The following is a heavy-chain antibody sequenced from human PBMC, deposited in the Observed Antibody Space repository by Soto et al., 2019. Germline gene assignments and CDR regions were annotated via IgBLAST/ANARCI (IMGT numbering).Heavy chain of an antibody. CDR2: VSPHSAST. D-gene: IGHD6-6*01. CDR3: ARGGYSSSWEFDF. V-gene: IGHV1-8*01. J-gene: IGHJ4*02. CDR1: GYTFTAYD. Sequence: QVPLVQSGAEVRRPGASVRVSCKASGYTFTAYDINWVRQATGQGLEWMGWVSPHSASTGFAQKFRGRITMTKNTTITTAYMELTSLRHYDSAVYFCARGGYSSSWEFDFWGAGTLVTVTP.